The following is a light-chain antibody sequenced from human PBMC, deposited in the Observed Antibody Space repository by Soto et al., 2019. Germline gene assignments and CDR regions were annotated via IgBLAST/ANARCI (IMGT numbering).Light chain of an antibody. J-gene: IGKJ5*01. CDR1: QSINSN. CDR3: QQSYSTL. V-gene: IGKV1-39*01. Sequence: DLQMTQTPSSLSASVGDRVTITCRASQSINSNLNWYQQKPGKAPNLLIYAASSLQSGVPSRFSGSGSGTDFTLTISSLQPEDFATYYCQQSYSTLFGQGTRLDIK. CDR2: AAS.